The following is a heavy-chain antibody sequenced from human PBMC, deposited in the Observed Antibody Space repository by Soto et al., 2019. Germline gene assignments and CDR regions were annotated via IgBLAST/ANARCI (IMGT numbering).Heavy chain of an antibody. CDR2: ISAFNGDT. CDR1: GYTFTSYG. Sequence: QVQLVQSGTEVKKPGASVNVSCKAFGYTFTSYGFSWVRQVPGQGLEWLGWISAFNGDTQYAQTMKGRLTVTTDTSTTTAHMELRSLTPADTAVYYCAREAGWQRMVPYDWGQGTLVTVS. V-gene: IGHV1-18*04. D-gene: IGHD6-25*01. J-gene: IGHJ4*02. CDR3: AREAGWQRMVPYD.